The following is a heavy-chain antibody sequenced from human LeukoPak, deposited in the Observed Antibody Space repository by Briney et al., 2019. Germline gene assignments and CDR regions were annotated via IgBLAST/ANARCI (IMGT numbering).Heavy chain of an antibody. CDR1: GFPIGLDYY. CDR2: FHRGRI. V-gene: IGHV4-38-2*02. Sequence: SETLSLTCKVSGFPIGLDYYWVWIRQAPGRGLQWIGGFHRGRIQYNSALKSRVTISIDSSKNQFSLRMWPVTAADTAFYFCARAPSSYESGNGYPNLGWLDPWGQGALVTVSS. CDR3: ARAPSSYESGNGYPNLGWLDP. D-gene: IGHD5-24*01. J-gene: IGHJ5*02.